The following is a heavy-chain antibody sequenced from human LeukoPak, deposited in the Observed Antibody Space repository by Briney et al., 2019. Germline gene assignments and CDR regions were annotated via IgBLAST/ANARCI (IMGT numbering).Heavy chain of an antibody. CDR1: GFTFSSYA. Sequence: GGSLRLSCAASGFTFSSYAMSWVRQAPGKGLEWVLSISSSSSYIYYADSVKGRFTISRDNAKNSLYLQMNSLRAEDTAVYCCARDKGMVRGVIGYWGQGTLVTVSS. CDR2: ISSSSSYI. J-gene: IGHJ4*02. V-gene: IGHV3-21*01. CDR3: ARDKGMVRGVIGY. D-gene: IGHD3-10*01.